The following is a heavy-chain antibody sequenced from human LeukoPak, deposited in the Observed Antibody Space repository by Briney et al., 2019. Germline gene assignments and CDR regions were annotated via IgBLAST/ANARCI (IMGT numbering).Heavy chain of an antibody. CDR2: IRYDGSNK. CDR3: AKEELRRITMWGYMDV. D-gene: IGHD3-10*02. CDR1: GFTFGSYG. Sequence: GGSLRLSCAASGFTFGSYGMHWVRQAPGKGLEWVAFIRYDGSNKYYADSVKGRFTISRDNSKNTLYLQMNSLRAEDTAVYYCAKEELRRITMWGYMDVWGKGTTVTISS. V-gene: IGHV3-30*02. J-gene: IGHJ6*03.